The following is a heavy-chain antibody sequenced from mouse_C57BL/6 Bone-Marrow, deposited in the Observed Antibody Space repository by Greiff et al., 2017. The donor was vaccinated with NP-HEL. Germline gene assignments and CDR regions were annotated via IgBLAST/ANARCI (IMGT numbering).Heavy chain of an antibody. CDR2: IRNKANGYTT. CDR3: ARSIYYDYDVQSWFAY. V-gene: IGHV7-3*01. CDR1: GFTFTDYY. Sequence: EVMLVESGGGLVQPGGSLSLSCAASGFTFTDYYMSWVRQPPGKALEWLGFIRNKANGYTTEYSASVKGRFTISRDNSQSILYLQMNALRAEDSATYYCARSIYYDYDVQSWFAYWGQGTLVTVSA. D-gene: IGHD2-4*01. J-gene: IGHJ3*01.